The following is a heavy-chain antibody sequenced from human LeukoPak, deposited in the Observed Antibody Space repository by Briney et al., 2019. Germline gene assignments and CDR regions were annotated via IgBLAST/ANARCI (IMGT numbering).Heavy chain of an antibody. CDR3: ASPLGGDDAFDI. CDR1: GFTFSSYA. V-gene: IGHV3-23*01. Sequence: PGGSLRLSCAASGFTFSSYAMSWVRQAPGKGLEWVSAISGSGGSTYYADSVKGRFTISRDNAKNSLYLQLNSLRAEDTAVYYCASPLGGDDAFDIWGQGTMVTVSS. D-gene: IGHD2-21*01. CDR2: ISGSGGST. J-gene: IGHJ3*02.